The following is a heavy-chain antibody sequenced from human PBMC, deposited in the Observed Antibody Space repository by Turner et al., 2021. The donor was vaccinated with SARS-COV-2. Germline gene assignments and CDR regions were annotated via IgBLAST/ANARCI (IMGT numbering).Heavy chain of an antibody. CDR1: ETTLTKVA. CDR3: AKHGVTESLLIMDAFDR. D-gene: IGHD3-9*01. CDR2: FDCEKGET. J-gene: IGHJ3*01. Sequence: QVQVVQSGAAVKQPGASVKVSCKVSETTLTKVAIHCVRQSPGKGLEWMGGFDCEKGETRDARGFQGRLTLTGDTSTNTAYMEMSSLRSEDTAIYYCAKHGVTESLLIMDAFDRWGQGTWVTVSS. V-gene: IGHV1-24*01.